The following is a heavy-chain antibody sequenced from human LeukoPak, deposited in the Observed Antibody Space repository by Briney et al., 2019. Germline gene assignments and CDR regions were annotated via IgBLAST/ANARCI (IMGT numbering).Heavy chain of an antibody. CDR3: AREGYNYGLDY. D-gene: IGHD4-17*01. V-gene: IGHV4-4*07. CDR1: GFSISCYY. J-gene: IGHJ4*02. CDR2: IYVSGTT. Sequence: SETLSLTCTVSGFSISCYYWTWIRQPAGSGLEWIGRIYVSGTTNYHPSLKSRVTMSVDTSKNQFSLKLTSVTAADTAVYYCAREGYNYGLDYWGQGALVTVSS.